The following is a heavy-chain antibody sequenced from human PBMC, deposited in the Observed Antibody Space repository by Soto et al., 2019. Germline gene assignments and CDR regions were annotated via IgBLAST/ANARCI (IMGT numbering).Heavy chain of an antibody. J-gene: IGHJ3*02. CDR2: INSDGSST. CDR3: ARDITGEAFDI. D-gene: IGHD3-3*01. Sequence: EVQLVESGGGLVQPGGSLRLSCAASGFTFSSYWMHWVRQAPGKGLVWVSRINSDGSSTSYADSVKGRFTISRDNAKNTLYLQMNSLRAEXXXVYYCARDITGEAFDIWGQGTMVTVSS. CDR1: GFTFSSYW. V-gene: IGHV3-74*01.